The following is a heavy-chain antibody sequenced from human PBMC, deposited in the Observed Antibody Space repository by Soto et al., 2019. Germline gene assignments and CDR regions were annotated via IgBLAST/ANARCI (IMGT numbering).Heavy chain of an antibody. CDR1: GYS. J-gene: IGHJ6*02. CDR3: ARVPDV. V-gene: IGHV4-30-2*01. Sequence: SETLSLTCTVSGYSWSWIRQPPGKGLEWIGYIYHSGSTYYNPSLKSRVTISVDRSKNQFSLKLSSVTAADTAVYYCARVPDVWGQGTTVTVSS. CDR2: IYHSGST.